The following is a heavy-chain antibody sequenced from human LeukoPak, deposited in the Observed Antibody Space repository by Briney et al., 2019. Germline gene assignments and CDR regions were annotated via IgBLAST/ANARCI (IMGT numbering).Heavy chain of an antibody. CDR1: GFTFSTHA. V-gene: IGHV3-30*04. CDR3: AREGTAMVRYYFDY. CDR2: ISHDGRYK. J-gene: IGHJ4*02. Sequence: GSSLRLSCAASGFTFSTHAMHWVRQPPGKGLEWVAVISHDGRYKYYGNSVKGRFTISRDNSKNTLSLEMISLRGEDTALYYCAREGTAMVRYYFDYWGQGTLVTVSS. D-gene: IGHD5-18*01.